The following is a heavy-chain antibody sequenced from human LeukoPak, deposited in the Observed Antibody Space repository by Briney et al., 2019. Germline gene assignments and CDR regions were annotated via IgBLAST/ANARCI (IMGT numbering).Heavy chain of an antibody. CDR2: IKQDGSEK. V-gene: IGHV3-7*01. CDR1: GFTFSSYW. Sequence: GGSLRLSCAASGFTFSSYWMSWVRQAPGKGLEWVANIKQDGSEKYYVDSVKGRFTISRDNAKNSLYLQMNSLRAEDTAVYYCAREKSYYDSSGYYLDVWGQGTTVTVSS. D-gene: IGHD3-22*01. CDR3: AREKSYYDSSGYYLDV. J-gene: IGHJ6*02.